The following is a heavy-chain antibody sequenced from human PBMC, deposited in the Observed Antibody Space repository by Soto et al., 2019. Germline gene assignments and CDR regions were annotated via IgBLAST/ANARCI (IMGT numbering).Heavy chain of an antibody. J-gene: IGHJ4*02. CDR3: ARVGGLAARTFDY. V-gene: IGHV4-59*01. CDR2: IYYSGST. Sequence: SETLSLTCTVSGGSISDFYWSWIRQPPGKGLEWIGYIYYSGSTNYNPSLKSRVTISVDTSKNQFSLNLRSMSPADTAVYYCARVGGLAARTFDYWGPGTLVTSPQ. CDR1: GGSISDFY. D-gene: IGHD6-6*01.